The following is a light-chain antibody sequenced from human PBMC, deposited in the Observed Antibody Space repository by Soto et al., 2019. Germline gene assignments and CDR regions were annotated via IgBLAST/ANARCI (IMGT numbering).Light chain of an antibody. CDR1: QSVSSSY. CDR3: QQYGSSPGYT. J-gene: IGKJ2*01. CDR2: GAS. Sequence: EIVLTQSPGTLSLSPGERATLSCRASQSVSSSYLAWYQQKPGQAPRLLIYGASSMATGIPDGFSGSGSGTDFTLTISRLEPEDFAVYYCQQYGSSPGYTFGQGTKLEIK. V-gene: IGKV3-20*01.